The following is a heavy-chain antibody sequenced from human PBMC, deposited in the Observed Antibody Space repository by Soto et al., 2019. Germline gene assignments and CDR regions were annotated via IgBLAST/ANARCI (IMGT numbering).Heavy chain of an antibody. V-gene: IGHV1-69*12. CDR2: IIPIFGTA. CDR3: AAYSSGPAITYYFDS. CDR1: GGTFSNYA. D-gene: IGHD6-19*01. Sequence: QVQLVQSGAEVKKPGSSVKVSCKASGGTFSNYAISWVRQAPGQGLEWMGGIIPIFGTANYAQNSQGRVTITADESTSTAYMGLSTLRSENTAVYSCAAYSSGPAITYYFDSWGQGTLVTVSS. J-gene: IGHJ4*02.